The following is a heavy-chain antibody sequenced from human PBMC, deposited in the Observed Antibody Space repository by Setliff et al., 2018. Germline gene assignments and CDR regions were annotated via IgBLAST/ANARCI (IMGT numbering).Heavy chain of an antibody. V-gene: IGHV5-51*01. CDR1: RDSFTNYW. CDR2: IFPADADT. J-gene: IGHJ4*02. D-gene: IGHD3-10*01. Sequence: PGESLKISCKESRDSFTNYWIIWVRQVPGKGLEWMGMIFPADADTRYNPSFKGQVTMSLDRSITTAADTAVYYCARHATYYYGSGNLPFDSWGQGTLVTVSS. CDR3: SGNLPFDS.